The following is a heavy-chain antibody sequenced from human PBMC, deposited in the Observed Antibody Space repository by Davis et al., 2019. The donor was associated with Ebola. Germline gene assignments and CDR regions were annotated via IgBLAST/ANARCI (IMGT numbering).Heavy chain of an antibody. D-gene: IGHD3-10*01. CDR3: FTDSMVRGVIY. V-gene: IGHV4-38-2*02. CDR2: IYHSGST. CDR1: GYSISSGFY. J-gene: IGHJ4*02. Sequence: SETLSLTCTVSGYSISSGFYWAWIRQPPGKGLEWIGSIYHSGSTHYNPSLKSRVTISLDTSENRFSLRLSSVTAADTAVYYCFTDSMVRGVIYWGQGTLVTVSS.